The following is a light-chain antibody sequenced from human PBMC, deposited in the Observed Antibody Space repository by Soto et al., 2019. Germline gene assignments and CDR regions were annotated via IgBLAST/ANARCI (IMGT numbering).Light chain of an antibody. CDR2: EVS. V-gene: IGLV2-14*01. CDR1: ISDVGGYDY. Sequence: QCVLTQPASVSGSPGQSSTIACTGTISDVGGYDYVSWYQLHPGKAPKLMVFEVSNRPSGVSYRFSGSKSGNTASLTISGLQAEDEADYFCSSYSISTAYLFGTGTKVTVL. CDR3: SSYSISTAYL. J-gene: IGLJ1*01.